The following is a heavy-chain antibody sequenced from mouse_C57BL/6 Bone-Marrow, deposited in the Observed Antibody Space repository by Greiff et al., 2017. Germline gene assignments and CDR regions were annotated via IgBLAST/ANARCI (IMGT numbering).Heavy chain of an antibody. V-gene: IGHV7-1*01. CDR1: GFTFSDFY. J-gene: IGHJ1*03. D-gene: IGHD5-1*01. CDR2: SRNNANAYTT. CDR3: ARESTHWYFEV. Sequence: EVMLVESGGGLVQSGRSLRLSCATSGFTFSDFYMEWVRQAPGKGLEWIAASRNNANAYTTEYSASVKGRFIVSRDTSQSLLYLQMNALRAEDTAIYYCARESTHWYFEVWGTGTTVTVSS.